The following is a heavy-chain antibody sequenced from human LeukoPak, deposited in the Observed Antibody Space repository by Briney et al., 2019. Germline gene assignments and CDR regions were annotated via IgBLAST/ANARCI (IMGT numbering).Heavy chain of an antibody. CDR1: GFTFSSYA. V-gene: IGHV3-23*01. D-gene: IGHD5-24*01. CDR3: AREGRWLKFYSAFDI. Sequence: GGSLRLSCAASGFTFSSYAMSWVRQAPGKGLEWVSSISNSGGRTFYTDSVKGRFTISRDNSKNTLYLQMNSLRAEDTAVYYCAREGRWLKFYSAFDIWGQGTMVTVSS. J-gene: IGHJ3*02. CDR2: ISNSGGRT.